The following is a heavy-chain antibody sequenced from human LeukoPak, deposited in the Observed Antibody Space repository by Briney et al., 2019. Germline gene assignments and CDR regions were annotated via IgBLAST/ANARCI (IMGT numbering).Heavy chain of an antibody. CDR3: AKLWTYYYGSGSYSGFDY. V-gene: IGHV3-23*01. CDR2: ISGSGGST. J-gene: IGHJ4*02. CDR1: GFTFSSYA. Sequence: PGGSLRLSCAASGFTFSSYAMSWVRQAPGKGLEWVSAISGSGGSTHYADSVKGRFTISRDSSKNTLYLQMDSLRAEDTAVYYCAKLWTYYYGSGSYSGFDYWGQGTLVTVSS. D-gene: IGHD3-10*01.